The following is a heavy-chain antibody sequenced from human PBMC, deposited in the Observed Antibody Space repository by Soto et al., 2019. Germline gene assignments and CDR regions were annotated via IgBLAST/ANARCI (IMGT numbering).Heavy chain of an antibody. Sequence: EVQLLESGGGLVQPGGSLRLSCAASGFTFNNYAMSWVRQAPGKGLEWVSAISGSGDSTYYADSVKGRFTVSRDNSKNTEFLQMNSPGAGDTDIYYCANESADDCFPRRNFDYWGQGTLVTVSS. D-gene: IGHD2-21*02. V-gene: IGHV3-23*01. CDR2: ISGSGDST. CDR3: ANESADDCFPRRNFDY. CDR1: GFTFNNYA. J-gene: IGHJ4*02.